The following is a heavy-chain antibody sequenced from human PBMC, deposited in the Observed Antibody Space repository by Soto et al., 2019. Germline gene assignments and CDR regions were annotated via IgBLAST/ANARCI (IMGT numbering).Heavy chain of an antibody. CDR3: AREGGWGKNCDGSGYFDL. D-gene: IGHD3-22*01. Sequence: QVQLQESGPGLVKPSETLSLTCSVSGDSINGYYWSWIRQPPGKGLEWIGYIYYTGSTNYKPSLNRRVTRSVQRSKNPVSLNLSSVAAAYTAVYYCAREGGWGKNCDGSGYFDLWGRGTLVTVSS. CDR2: IYYTGST. CDR1: GDSINGYY. V-gene: IGHV4-59*01. J-gene: IGHJ2*01.